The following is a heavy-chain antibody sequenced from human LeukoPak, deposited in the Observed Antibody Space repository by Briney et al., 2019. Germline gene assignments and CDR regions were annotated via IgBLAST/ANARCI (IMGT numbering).Heavy chain of an antibody. V-gene: IGHV3-23*01. CDR1: GFTFSNYA. J-gene: IGHJ4*02. D-gene: IGHD4-17*01. CDR3: ARDPLVRTVTTVPYYFDY. Sequence: PGGSLRLSCAASGFTFSNYAMSWVRQAPGKGLEWVSAITGSGSGIYYADSMKSRFTISRDNAKNSLYLQMNSLRAEDTAVYYCARDPLVRTVTTVPYYFDYWGQGTLVTVSS. CDR2: ITGSGSGI.